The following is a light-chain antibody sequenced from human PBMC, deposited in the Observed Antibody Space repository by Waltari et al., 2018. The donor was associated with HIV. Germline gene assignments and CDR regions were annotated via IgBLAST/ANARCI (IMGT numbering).Light chain of an antibody. CDR1: NIGTKS. CDR2: DDA. Sequence: SYVLTQPPSVSVAPGETASISCEGDNIGTKSVHWYQQRPGQAPILVIFDDAARPSGIPERFSGSNSGSAATLTIGRVEAGDEADFFCQVWDGSPDHPIFGGGTKLTVL. J-gene: IGLJ2*01. CDR3: QVWDGSPDHPI. V-gene: IGLV3-21*04.